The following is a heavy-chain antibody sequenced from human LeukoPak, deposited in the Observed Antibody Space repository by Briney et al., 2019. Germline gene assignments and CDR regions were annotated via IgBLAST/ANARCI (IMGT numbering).Heavy chain of an antibody. CDR3: ARHGGGSNPVFYSDY. CDR2: INHSGST. V-gene: IGHV4-34*01. D-gene: IGHD3-16*01. J-gene: IGHJ4*02. Sequence: SETLSLTCAVYGGSFSGYYWSWIRQPPGKGLEWIGEINHSGSTNYNPSLKSRVTISVDTSRNQLSLKLSSVTAADTAVYYCARHGGGSNPVFYSDYWGQGALVTVSS. CDR1: GGSFSGYY.